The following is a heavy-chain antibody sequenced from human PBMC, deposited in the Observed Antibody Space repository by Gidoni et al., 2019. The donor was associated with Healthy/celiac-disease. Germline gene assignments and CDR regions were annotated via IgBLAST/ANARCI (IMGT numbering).Heavy chain of an antibody. Sequence: EVQLVDSGGGLVQPGGSLNLSGPASGFTFSGSAMHWVRQASGKGLEWVGRIRSKANSYATAYAASVKGRFTISRDDSKNTAYLQMNSLKTEDTAVYYCTRLVDYYGMDVWGQGTTVTVSS. CDR1: GFTFSGSA. V-gene: IGHV3-73*02. CDR2: IRSKANSYAT. J-gene: IGHJ6*02. CDR3: TRLVDYYGMDV.